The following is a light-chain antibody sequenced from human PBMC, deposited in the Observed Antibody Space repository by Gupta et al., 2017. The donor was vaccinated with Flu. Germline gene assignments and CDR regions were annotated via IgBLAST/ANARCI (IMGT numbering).Light chain of an antibody. CDR3: CEYAGSSPWV. CDR1: SRDVGSYNL. CDR2: EGS. V-gene: IGLV2-23*01. J-gene: IGLJ3*02. Sequence: HSALTQPASVSGSPGQSITISCTGTSRDVGSYNLVSWYQQHPGKAPKLIIYEGSKRPSGVSIRFSGSKSGNTASLRISGLEAEDESDYYCCEYAGSSPWVFGGGTKLTVL.